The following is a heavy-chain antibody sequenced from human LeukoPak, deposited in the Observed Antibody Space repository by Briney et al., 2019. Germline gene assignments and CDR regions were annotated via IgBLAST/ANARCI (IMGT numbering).Heavy chain of an antibody. CDR1: GFTFSSYA. CDR2: ISGSGGST. D-gene: IGHD3-3*01. J-gene: IGHJ4*02. CDR3: AKGSFEGTYYDFWSGYYPIANTERWYYFDY. Sequence: GGSLRLSCAASGFTFSSYAMSWVRQAPGKGLEWVSAISGSGGSTYYADSVKGRFTISRDNSKNTLYLQMNSLRAEDTAVYYCAKGSFEGTYYDFWSGYYPIANTERWYYFDYWGQGTLVTVSS. V-gene: IGHV3-23*01.